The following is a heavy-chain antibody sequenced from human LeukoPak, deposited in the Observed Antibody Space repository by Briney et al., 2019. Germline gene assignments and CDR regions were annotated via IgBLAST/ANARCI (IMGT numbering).Heavy chain of an antibody. CDR3: ARRESSGYYIY. V-gene: IGHV4-59*01. CDR1: GGSIMSYY. J-gene: IGHJ4*02. D-gene: IGHD3-22*01. Sequence: KSSETLSLTCTVSGGSIMSYYWSWIRQPPGKGLEWIGYMYYNGIPNYNPSLKSRVTMSVDTSKNQFSLKVSSVTAADTAVYYCARRESSGYYIYWGQGTLVTVSS. CDR2: MYYNGIP.